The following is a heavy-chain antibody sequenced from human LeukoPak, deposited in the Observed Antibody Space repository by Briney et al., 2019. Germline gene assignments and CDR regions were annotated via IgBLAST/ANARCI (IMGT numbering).Heavy chain of an antibody. V-gene: IGHV3-30*03. Sequence: PGGSLRLSCAASGFTFSSYGMHWVRQAPGKGLEWVAVISYDGSNKYYADSVKGRFTISRDNAKNSLYLQMNSLRAEDTAVYYCARDLARDWGQGTLVTVSS. CDR1: GFTFSSYG. D-gene: IGHD3-16*01. CDR3: ARDLARD. J-gene: IGHJ4*02. CDR2: ISYDGSNK.